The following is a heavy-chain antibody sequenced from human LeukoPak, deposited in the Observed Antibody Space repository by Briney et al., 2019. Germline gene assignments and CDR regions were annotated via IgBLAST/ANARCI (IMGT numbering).Heavy chain of an antibody. D-gene: IGHD7-27*01. Sequence: GGSLRLSCVASGFTLSYYGMHWVRQAPGKGLEWVAVISYDGNDKYYEDSVKGRFTISRDISESTLYLQMNSLRPEDTAVYYCAKDGGLWVSAHWGDSWGRGTLVTVSS. CDR3: AKDGGLWVSAHWGDS. CDR1: GFTLSYYG. V-gene: IGHV3-30*18. J-gene: IGHJ4*02. CDR2: ISYDGNDK.